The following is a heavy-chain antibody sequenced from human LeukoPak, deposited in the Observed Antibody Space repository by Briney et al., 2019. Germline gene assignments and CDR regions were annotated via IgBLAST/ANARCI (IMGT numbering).Heavy chain of an antibody. CDR1: GGSISSSPFS. D-gene: IGHD3-10*01. V-gene: IGHV4-39*07. Sequence: SETLSLTCTVSGGSISSSPFSWGWIRQPPGKGLEWIGSIYYSGSTYYNPSLKSRVTISVDTSKNQFSLKLNSVTAADTAVYYCARGKEVITMLRGLKPGYYFDYWGQGTLVTVSS. CDR2: IYYSGST. J-gene: IGHJ4*02. CDR3: ARGKEVITMLRGLKPGYYFDY.